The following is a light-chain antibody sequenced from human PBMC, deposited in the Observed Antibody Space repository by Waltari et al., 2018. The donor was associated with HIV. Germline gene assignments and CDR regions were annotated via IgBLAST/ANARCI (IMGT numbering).Light chain of an antibody. CDR3: LQDYNFPPT. Sequence: AIQMTQSPSSLSASVGDRVTITCRASQVIRLELGWYQQKPGKAPELLIEAASSLQSGVPSRVSGSGSGTDFTLTISSLQPEDFATYYCLQDYNFPPTFGQGTKVEI. J-gene: IGKJ1*01. V-gene: IGKV1-6*01. CDR1: QVIRLE. CDR2: AAS.